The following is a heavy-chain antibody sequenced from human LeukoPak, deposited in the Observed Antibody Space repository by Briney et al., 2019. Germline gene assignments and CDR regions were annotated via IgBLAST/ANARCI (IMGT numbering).Heavy chain of an antibody. CDR3: ARGVYSSSWYSLTGNWFDP. D-gene: IGHD6-13*01. J-gene: IGHJ5*02. Sequence: SETLSLTFAFYLWSFSCYYWSWIRQPPSEGLEWIGQINHSGSTNYNPSLKSRVTISVDTSKNQFSLKLSSVTAADTAVYYCARGVYSSSWYSLTGNWFDPWGQGTLVTVSS. V-gene: IGHV4-34*01. CDR1: LWSFSCYY. CDR2: INHSGST.